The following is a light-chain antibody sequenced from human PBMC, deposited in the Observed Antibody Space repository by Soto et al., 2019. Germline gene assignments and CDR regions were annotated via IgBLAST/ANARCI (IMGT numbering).Light chain of an antibody. CDR2: EVN. J-gene: IGLJ1*01. CDR1: SSDIGAYDY. V-gene: IGLV2-14*01. CDR3: TSYTSSTTLYV. Sequence: QSALTQPASLSGSPGQSITISCTGTSSDIGAYDYVSWFQQHPGKAPKLMISEVNNRPSGVSNRFSGSKSGNTAYLTISGLQVEDEAEYYCTSYTSSTTLYVFGTGTKVTV.